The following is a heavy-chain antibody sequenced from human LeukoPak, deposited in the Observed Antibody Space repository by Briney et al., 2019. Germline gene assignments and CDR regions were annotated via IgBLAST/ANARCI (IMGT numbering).Heavy chain of an antibody. CDR1: GYTFTSYG. J-gene: IGHJ5*02. V-gene: IGHV1-18*01. Sequence: ASVRVSCKASGYTFTSYGISWVRQAPGQGLEWMGWISAYNGNTNYAQKLQGRVTMTTDTSTSTAYMELRSLRSDDTAVYYCARGPMVRGVQPSNWFDPWGQGTLVTVSS. CDR2: ISAYNGNT. CDR3: ARGPMVRGVQPSNWFDP. D-gene: IGHD3-10*01.